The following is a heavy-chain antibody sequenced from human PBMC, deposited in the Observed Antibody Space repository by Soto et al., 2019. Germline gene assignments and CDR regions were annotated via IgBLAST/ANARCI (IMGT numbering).Heavy chain of an antibody. CDR1: GGTFSSYA. V-gene: IGHV1-69*13. D-gene: IGHD3-9*01. Sequence: ASVKVSCKASGGTFSSYAISWVRQAPGQGLEWMGGIIPIFGTANYAQKFQGRVTITADESTSTAYMELSSLRSEDTAVYYCARGSFDWLLRGRPSYGMDVWGQGTTVTVSS. CDR2: IIPIFGTA. J-gene: IGHJ6*02. CDR3: ARGSFDWLLRGRPSYGMDV.